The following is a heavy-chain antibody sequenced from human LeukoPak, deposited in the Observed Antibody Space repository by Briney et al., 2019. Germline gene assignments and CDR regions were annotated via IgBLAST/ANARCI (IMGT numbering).Heavy chain of an antibody. CDR2: ISGSGGST. CDR1: GFTFSSYA. D-gene: IGHD2-15*01. V-gene: IGHV3-23*01. Sequence: GGSLRLSCAASGFTFSSYAMSWVRQAPGKGLEWVSAISGSGGSTYYADSVKGRFTISRDNAKNSLYLQMNSLRAEDTAVYYCAREGIKLNDAFDIWGQGTMVTVSS. CDR3: AREGIKLNDAFDI. J-gene: IGHJ3*02.